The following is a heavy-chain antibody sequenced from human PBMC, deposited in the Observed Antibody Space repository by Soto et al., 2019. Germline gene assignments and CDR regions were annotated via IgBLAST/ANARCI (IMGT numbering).Heavy chain of an antibody. V-gene: IGHV4-30-4*01. J-gene: IGHJ4*02. CDR1: GVSITSGSYY. D-gene: IGHD3-22*01. CDR3: ARGGYDTSGQTFIGWGPDC. CDR2: RYYSGNT. Sequence: HVQLQESGPGPVTPSQTLSLSCTVSGVSITSGSYYWTWVRQSPGKGLEWIGYRYYSGNTYYNPSLNGRATISVATSSNLSSLKVTAVTAADTAVYYCARGGYDTSGQTFIGWGPDCWGQGTLVTVSS.